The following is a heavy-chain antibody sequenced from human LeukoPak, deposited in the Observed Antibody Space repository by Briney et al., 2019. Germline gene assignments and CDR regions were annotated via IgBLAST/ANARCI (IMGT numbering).Heavy chain of an antibody. V-gene: IGHV3-74*01. CDR1: GFTFSSYW. Sequence: PGGSLRLSCAASGFTFSSYWMHWVRQAPGKGLVWVSRINSDGSSISYADSVKGRFTISRDNAKNTLYLQMNSLRAEDTAVYHCASGGFYCSSTSCHRFDPWGQGTLVTVSS. J-gene: IGHJ5*02. D-gene: IGHD2-2*01. CDR2: INSDGSSI. CDR3: ASGGFYCSSTSCHRFDP.